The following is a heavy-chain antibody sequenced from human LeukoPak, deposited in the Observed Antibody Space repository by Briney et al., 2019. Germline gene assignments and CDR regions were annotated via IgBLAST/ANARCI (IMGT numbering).Heavy chain of an antibody. CDR3: ARLPELYSSGWHW. D-gene: IGHD6-19*01. Sequence: PSETLSLTCTVSGVSISSSTYYWGWIRQPPGKGLEWIGSMYYSGSTYYNPSLKSRVTISADTSNNRFSLKLNSVTAADTAVYYCARLPELYSSGWHWWGQGTLVTVSS. J-gene: IGHJ4*02. V-gene: IGHV4-39*01. CDR1: GVSISSSTYY. CDR2: MYYSGST.